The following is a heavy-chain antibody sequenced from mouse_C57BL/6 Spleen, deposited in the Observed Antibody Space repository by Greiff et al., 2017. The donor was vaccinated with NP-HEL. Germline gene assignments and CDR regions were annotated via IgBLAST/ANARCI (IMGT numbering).Heavy chain of an antibody. CDR2: IRNKANNHAT. J-gene: IGHJ3*01. V-gene: IGHV6-6*01. Sequence: EVKLMESGGGLVQPGGSMKLSCAASGFTFSDAWMDWVRQSPEKGLEWVAEIRNKANNHATYYAESVKGRFTISRDDSKSSVYLQMNSLRAEDTGIYYCTPYDGYSPWFAYWGQGTLVTVSA. CDR1: GFTFSDAW. D-gene: IGHD2-3*01. CDR3: TPYDGYSPWFAY.